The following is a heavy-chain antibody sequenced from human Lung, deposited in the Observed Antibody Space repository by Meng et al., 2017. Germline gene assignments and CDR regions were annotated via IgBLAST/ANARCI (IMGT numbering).Heavy chain of an antibody. CDR2: IIDSGST. Sequence: QVQLQQWGAGLLKPSETLSLTCAVYGGSFSGYYWSWIRQPPGKGLELIGEIIDSGSTNYNPSLKSRVTISVDTSKNQFSLRVTSVTAADRAVYYCVRRTYSSGWYFDYWGQGTLVTVSS. CDR3: VRRTYSSGWYFDY. D-gene: IGHD6-19*01. CDR1: GGSFSGYY. J-gene: IGHJ4*02. V-gene: IGHV4-34*02.